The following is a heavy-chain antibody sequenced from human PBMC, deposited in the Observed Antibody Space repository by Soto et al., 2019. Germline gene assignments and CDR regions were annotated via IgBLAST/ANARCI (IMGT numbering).Heavy chain of an antibody. J-gene: IGHJ5*02. CDR1: GGTFSSYA. CDR2: IIPIFGTA. D-gene: IGHD2-21*02. CDR3: ARGGDVVLVTAPLDH. Sequence: SVKVSCKASGGTFSSYAISWVRQAPGQGLEWMGGIIPIFGTANYAQKFQGRVTITADESTSTAYMELSSLRSEDTAVYYCARGGDVVLVTAPLDHWGQGTLVTVSS. V-gene: IGHV1-69*13.